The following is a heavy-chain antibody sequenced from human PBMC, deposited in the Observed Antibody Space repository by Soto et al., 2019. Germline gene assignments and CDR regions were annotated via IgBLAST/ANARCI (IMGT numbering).Heavy chain of an antibody. D-gene: IGHD5-12*01. V-gene: IGHV1-2*02. J-gene: IGHJ4*02. Sequence: ASVKVSCKASGYSFTGYSIHWVRQAPGQGVEWMGWINPGSGGTKSAEKFQGRVTMTSDTSNSTAYMELTWLRSDDTAVYYCARDIGYNSFSDYWGQGTLVTVSS. CDR2: INPGSGGT. CDR1: GYSFTGYS. CDR3: ARDIGYNSFSDY.